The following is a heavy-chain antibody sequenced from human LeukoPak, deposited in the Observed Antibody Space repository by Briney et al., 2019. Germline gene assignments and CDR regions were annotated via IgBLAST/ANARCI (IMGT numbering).Heavy chain of an antibody. V-gene: IGHV1-69*04. D-gene: IGHD3-22*01. CDR1: GGTFSSYA. CDR3: ARVSPEDDSSGYYWPYFDY. CDR2: MIPILGIA. Sequence: ASVKVSCKASGGTFSSYAISWVRQAPGQGLEWMGRMIPILGIANYAQKFQGRVTITADKSTSTAYMELSSLRSEDTAVYYCARVSPEDDSSGYYWPYFDYWGQGTLVTVSS. J-gene: IGHJ4*02.